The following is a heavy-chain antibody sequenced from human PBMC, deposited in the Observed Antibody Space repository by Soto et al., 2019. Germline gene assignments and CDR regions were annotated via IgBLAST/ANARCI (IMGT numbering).Heavy chain of an antibody. D-gene: IGHD2-2*01. CDR1: GGTFTGFV. Sequence: QLQRVHFGVGVKRPGPRVKFSCKASGGTFTGFVITWGGQAPGQGLEWMGGIIPISGTANYAQKFQGRVTITADESTSTAYMELSSLRSEDTAVYYCARSQGSSTSLEIYYYYYYGMDVWGQGTTVTVSS. CDR3: ARSQGSSTSLEIYYYYYYGMDV. J-gene: IGHJ6*02. CDR2: IIPISGTA. V-gene: IGHV1-69*01.